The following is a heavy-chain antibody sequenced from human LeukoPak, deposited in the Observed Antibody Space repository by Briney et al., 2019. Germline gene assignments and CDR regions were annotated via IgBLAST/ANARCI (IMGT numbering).Heavy chain of an antibody. Sequence: GGSRRLSCAASGFTFSSYWMNWVRQAQGKGLEWVANIKQDGSEKHYVDSVKGRFTISRDNAKNSLYLQMNSLRVDDTAVYYCARLGETGYRPGDLWGQGTLVTVSS. D-gene: IGHD5-24*01. CDR1: GFTFSSYW. CDR2: IKQDGSEK. V-gene: IGHV3-7*01. CDR3: ARLGETGYRPGDL. J-gene: IGHJ5*02.